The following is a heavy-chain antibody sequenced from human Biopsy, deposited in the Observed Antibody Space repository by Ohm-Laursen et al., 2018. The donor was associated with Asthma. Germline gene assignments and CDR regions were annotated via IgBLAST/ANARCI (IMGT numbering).Heavy chain of an antibody. CDR3: ARTFHFWSPYHAEHYQL. V-gene: IGHV3-7*01. J-gene: IGHJ1*01. D-gene: IGHD3-3*02. CDR2: IKHDGSEK. Sequence: GSLRLSCTASGFTFGDYWTSWVRQVPGKGLEWVANIKHDGSEKNHVDSLKGRFTISRDNAKNSLYLQMNSLRAEDTAVYYCARTFHFWSPYHAEHYQLWGQGTLVTVSS. CDR1: GFTFGDYW.